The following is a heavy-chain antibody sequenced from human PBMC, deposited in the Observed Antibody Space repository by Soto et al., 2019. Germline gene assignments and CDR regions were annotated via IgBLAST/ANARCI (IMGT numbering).Heavy chain of an antibody. CDR1: GDAIVKYT. Sequence: QVHLVQSGPEVKKPGSSVKVSCKASGDAIVKYTFTWVRQAPGQGLEWMGRIVSILGLATYAQNFQGRVAITGGKSPITVYVALSSLTSADSAVYSGVSQAGYGAHVDFWGQRPLVNVS. J-gene: IGHJ4*02. CDR3: VSQAGYGAHVDF. CDR2: IVSILGLA. V-gene: IGHV1-69*02. D-gene: IGHD4-17*01.